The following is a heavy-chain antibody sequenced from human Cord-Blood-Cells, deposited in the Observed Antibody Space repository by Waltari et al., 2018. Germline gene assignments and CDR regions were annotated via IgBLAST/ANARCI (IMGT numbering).Heavy chain of an antibody. Sequence: QVQLQLWGAGGLMPSESLYLNGAYYGGSFNGYYLSCTRHRPRRGREWIGEINHSGSTNYNPALKSRVTISVDTAKNQFSLKLSSVTAADTAVYYCARGLKRRHSGSYYYYYGMDVWGQGTTVTVSS. CDR2: INHSGST. CDR1: GGSFNGYY. J-gene: IGHJ6*02. CDR3: ARGLKRRHSGSYYYYYGMDV. V-gene: IGHV4-34*01. D-gene: IGHD1-26*01.